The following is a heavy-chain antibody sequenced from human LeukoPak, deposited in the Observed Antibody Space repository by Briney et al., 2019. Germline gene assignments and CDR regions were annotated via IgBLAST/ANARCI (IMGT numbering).Heavy chain of an antibody. Sequence: GESLKISCKGSGYKFTSYWIGWVRQMPGKGLEWMGVIYPDDSDTRYSPSFEGQVTMSADKSSNTAYLQWSSLKASDTAMYYCARSYCGSTSCPFDYWGQGTLVTVSS. J-gene: IGHJ4*02. D-gene: IGHD2-2*01. CDR1: GYKFTSYW. V-gene: IGHV5-51*01. CDR3: ARSYCGSTSCPFDY. CDR2: IYPDDSDT.